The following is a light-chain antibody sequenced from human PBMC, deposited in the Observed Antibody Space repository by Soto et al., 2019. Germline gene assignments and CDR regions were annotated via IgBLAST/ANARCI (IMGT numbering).Light chain of an antibody. CDR3: QQYYGSPWS. Sequence: DIVMTQSPDSLAVSLGERATINCKSSQSVLYDSNKKNYFAWYQQKPGQPPKLLIYWASTRESGVPDRFSGSGSGSDFTLTISSLQAEDVANYYCQQYYGSPWSFGQGTKVEMK. V-gene: IGKV4-1*01. J-gene: IGKJ1*01. CDR2: WAS. CDR1: QSVLYDSNKKNY.